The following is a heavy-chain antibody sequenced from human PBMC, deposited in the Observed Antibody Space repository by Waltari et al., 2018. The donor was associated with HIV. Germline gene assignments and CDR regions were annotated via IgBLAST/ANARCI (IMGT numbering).Heavy chain of an antibody. CDR1: GGSLSYYY. CDR3: ARDHKYASGLPDS. D-gene: IGHD3-10*01. Sequence: QVQLQESGPGLVKPSETLSLTCTVHGGSLSYYYWSWIRQPPGKGLEWLGYIYYSGSTAYNPSLKSRVSISVDTSKNQFSLKLSSVTAADTAVYYCARDHKYASGLPDSWGQGTLVTVSS. CDR2: IYYSGST. V-gene: IGHV4-59*01. J-gene: IGHJ4*02.